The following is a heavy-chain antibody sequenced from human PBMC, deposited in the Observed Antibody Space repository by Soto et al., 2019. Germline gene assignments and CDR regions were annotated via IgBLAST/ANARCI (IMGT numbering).Heavy chain of an antibody. CDR2: INSDGSST. J-gene: IGHJ3*02. CDR3: WTSYYYDSSPDAFDI. Sequence: GGSLRLSCAASGFTFSSYWMHWVRQAPGKGLVWLSRINSDGSSTNYADSVKGRFTISRDNAKNTLYLKRNRLRAEDMAVYYCWTSYYYDSSPDAFDIWGQGTMVTVSS. V-gene: IGHV3-74*01. CDR1: GFTFSSYW. D-gene: IGHD3-22*01.